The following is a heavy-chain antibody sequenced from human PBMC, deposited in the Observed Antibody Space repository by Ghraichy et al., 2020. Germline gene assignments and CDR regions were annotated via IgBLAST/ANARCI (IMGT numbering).Heavy chain of an antibody. D-gene: IGHD6-19*01. CDR1: GFTFSDYY. Sequence: GESLNISCAASGFTFSDYYMSWIRQAPGKGLEWVSYISSSGSTIYYADSVKGRFTISRDNAKNSLYLQMNSLRAEDTAVYYCARDARTAVAWVLPNTPVYYYGMDVWGQGTTVTVSS. CDR2: ISSSGSTI. V-gene: IGHV3-11*01. J-gene: IGHJ6*02. CDR3: ARDARTAVAWVLPNTPVYYYGMDV.